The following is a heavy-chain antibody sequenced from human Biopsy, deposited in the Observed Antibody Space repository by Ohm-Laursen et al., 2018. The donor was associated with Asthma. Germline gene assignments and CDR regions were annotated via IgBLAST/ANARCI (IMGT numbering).Heavy chain of an antibody. J-gene: IGHJ4*01. V-gene: IGHV3-9*01. CDR2: ISWNSGNI. CDR3: AKSADYYDSTDYLDF. Sequence: SLRLSCAATGFSFDDCAMHWVRQAPGKGLEWVSSISWNSGNIDYADSVKGRFTISRDNAKNSLYLQMQSLRPEDTAFYYCAKSADYYDSTDYLDFWGRGTLVNVSS. CDR1: GFSFDDCA. D-gene: IGHD3-22*01.